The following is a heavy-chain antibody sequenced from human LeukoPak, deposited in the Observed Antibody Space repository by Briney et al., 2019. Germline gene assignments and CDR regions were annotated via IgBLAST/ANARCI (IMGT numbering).Heavy chain of an antibody. D-gene: IGHD5-18*01. CDR1: GGSIISSAYY. V-gene: IGHV4-39*07. CDR2: INHSGST. J-gene: IGHJ3*02. Sequence: PSQTLSLTCTVSGGSIISSAYYWSWIRQPPGKGLEWIGEINHSGSTNYNPSLKSRVTISVDTSKNQFSLKLSSVTAADTAVYYCARGFGTAMDNAFDIWGQGTMVTVSS. CDR3: ARGFGTAMDNAFDI.